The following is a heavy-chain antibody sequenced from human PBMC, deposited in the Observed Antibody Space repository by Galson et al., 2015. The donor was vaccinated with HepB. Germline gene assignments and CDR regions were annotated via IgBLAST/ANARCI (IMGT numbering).Heavy chain of an antibody. V-gene: IGHV3-21*01. Sequence: SLRLSCAASGFTFSSYSMNWVRQAPGKGLEWVSSISSSSSYIYYADSVKGRFTISRDNAKNSLYLQMNSLRAEDTAVYYCARDYGDYPQGYYYYGMDVWGQGTTVTVSS. D-gene: IGHD4-17*01. J-gene: IGHJ6*02. CDR3: ARDYGDYPQGYYYYGMDV. CDR1: GFTFSSYS. CDR2: ISSSSSYI.